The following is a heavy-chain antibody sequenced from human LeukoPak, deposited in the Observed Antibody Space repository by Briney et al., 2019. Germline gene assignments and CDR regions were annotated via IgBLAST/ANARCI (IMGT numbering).Heavy chain of an antibody. D-gene: IGHD3-3*01. CDR2: IYYSGST. CDR1: GGSISSGDYY. CDR3: ARVVFLEWLFHFDY. Sequence: SETLSLTCTVSGGSISSGDYYWSWIRQPPGTGLEWIGYIYYSGSTYYNPSLKSRVTISVDTSKNQFSLKLSSVTAADTAVYYCARVVFLEWLFHFDYWGQGTLVTVSS. V-gene: IGHV4-30-4*08. J-gene: IGHJ4*02.